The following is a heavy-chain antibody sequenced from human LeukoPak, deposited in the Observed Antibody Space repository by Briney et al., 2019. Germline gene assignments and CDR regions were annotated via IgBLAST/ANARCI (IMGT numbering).Heavy chain of an antibody. V-gene: IGHV3-11*01. Sequence: PGGSLRLSCTASGFTFRDLAMNWVRQAPGKGLEWVSYISSSGSTIYYADSVKGRFTISRDNAKNSLYLQMNSLRAEDTAVYYCARDYFSYDSSGLYDYWGQGTLVTVSS. CDR2: ISSSGSTI. CDR3: ARDYFSYDSSGLYDY. J-gene: IGHJ4*02. CDR1: GFTFRDLA. D-gene: IGHD3-22*01.